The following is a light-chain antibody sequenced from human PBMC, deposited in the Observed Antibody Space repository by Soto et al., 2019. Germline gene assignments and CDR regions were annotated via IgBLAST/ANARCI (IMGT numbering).Light chain of an antibody. Sequence: QSVVTPPPLVSSAPGPRGTLSCSGNTPLTGNNYVSWYQQRPGTAPKLLIYETDKRPSGIPDRFSGSKSGTSATLGISGLQTGDEADYYCATWDSSLGAHVFGTGTKVTVL. CDR1: TPLTGNNY. CDR3: ATWDSSLGAHV. CDR2: ETD. J-gene: IGLJ1*01. V-gene: IGLV1-51*02.